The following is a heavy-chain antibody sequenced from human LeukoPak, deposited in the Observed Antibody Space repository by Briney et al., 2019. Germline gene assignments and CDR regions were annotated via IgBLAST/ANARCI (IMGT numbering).Heavy chain of an antibody. J-gene: IGHJ4*02. CDR3: AREQCSSTSCHFDY. V-gene: IGHV1-2*02. CDR2: INPNSGGT. Sequence: ASVKVSCKASGYTFTGYYMHWVRQAPGQGLEWMGWINPNSGGTNYAQKFQGRVTMTRDTSISTAYMELSRLRSDDTAVYYCAREQCSSTSCHFDYWGQGTLVTVSS. CDR1: GYTFTGYY. D-gene: IGHD2-2*01.